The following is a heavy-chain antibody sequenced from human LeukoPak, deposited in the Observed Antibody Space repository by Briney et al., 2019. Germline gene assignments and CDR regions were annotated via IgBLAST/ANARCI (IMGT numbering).Heavy chain of an antibody. D-gene: IGHD2-2*01. Sequence: PSETLSLTCTVSGGSLSSYYWSWIRQPPGKGLGWIGYIYYSGSTNYNPSLKSRVTISVDTSKNQFSLKLSSVTAADTAVYYCARDCSSTSCPHPYYYYGMDVWGQGTTVTVSS. CDR2: IYYSGST. CDR3: ARDCSSTSCPHPYYYYGMDV. V-gene: IGHV4-59*01. J-gene: IGHJ6*02. CDR1: GGSLSSYY.